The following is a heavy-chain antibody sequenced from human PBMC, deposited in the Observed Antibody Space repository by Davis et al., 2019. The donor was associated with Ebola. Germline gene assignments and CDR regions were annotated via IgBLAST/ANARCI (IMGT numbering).Heavy chain of an antibody. CDR1: GYTFTGYY. D-gene: IGHD3-9*01. V-gene: IGHV1-2*02. CDR3: ARESSRYFDWDNDYYYGMDV. CDR2: INPNSGGT. Sequence: ASVKVSCKASGYTFTGYYMHWVRQAPGQGLEWMGWINPNSGGTNYAQKLQGRVTMTTDTSTSTAYMELRSLRSDDTAVYYCARESSRYFDWDNDYYYGMDVWGQGTTVTVSS. J-gene: IGHJ6*02.